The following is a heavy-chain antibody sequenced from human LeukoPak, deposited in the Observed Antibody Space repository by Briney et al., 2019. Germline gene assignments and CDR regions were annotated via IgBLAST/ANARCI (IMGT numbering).Heavy chain of an antibody. CDR2: IYYSGST. D-gene: IGHD3-22*01. Sequence: SETLSLTGTVSGGSISSYYWSWIRQPPGKGLEWIGYIYYSGSTNYNPSLKSRVTISVDTSKNQFSLKLSSVTAADTAVYYCARAGYYDSSFIGHWGQGTLVTVSS. J-gene: IGHJ4*02. CDR3: ARAGYYDSSFIGH. CDR1: GGSISSYY. V-gene: IGHV4-59*01.